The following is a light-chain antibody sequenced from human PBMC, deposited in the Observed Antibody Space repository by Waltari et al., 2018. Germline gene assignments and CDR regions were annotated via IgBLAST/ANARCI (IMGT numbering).Light chain of an antibody. CDR3: ASWDDRLTGGVV. V-gene: IGLV1-44*01. J-gene: IGLJ2*01. CDR1: SSTLRGNT. Sequence: QPALTQPASASGTPGAWVTISCSGSSSTLRGNTLNWYQHTPGPAPKLLIHGNHQRPAGVPDRFSGSKSGTSASLVISGLQSEDEADYYCASWDDRLTGGVVFGGGTKLTVL. CDR2: GNH.